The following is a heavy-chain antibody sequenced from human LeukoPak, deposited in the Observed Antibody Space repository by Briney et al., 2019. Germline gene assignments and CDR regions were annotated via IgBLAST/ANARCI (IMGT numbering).Heavy chain of an antibody. CDR1: GYTFTGHY. CDR2: INPNSGGT. CDR3: ARDSRSGGSYYEFDY. D-gene: IGHD1-26*01. V-gene: IGHV1-2*02. Sequence: ASVKVSCKASGYTFTGHYIHWVRQAPGQALEWMGWINPNSGGTNYAQKFQGRVTMTRDTSISTAYMELSRLRSDDTAVYYCARDSRSGGSYYEFDYWGQGTLVTVSS. J-gene: IGHJ4*02.